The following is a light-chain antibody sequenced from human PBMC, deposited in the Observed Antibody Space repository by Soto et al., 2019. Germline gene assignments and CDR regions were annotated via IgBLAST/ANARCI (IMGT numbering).Light chain of an antibody. CDR2: GVS. V-gene: IGLV2-23*02. CDR1: SSDVGGYNL. Sequence: QSALTQPASVSVSPGQSITISCSGTSSDVGGYNLVSWYQQHPGKAPKLIIFGVSERPSGVSNRFSGSKSANTASLTISGVQAEDEAYYHCCSYAGSSFVFGTGTKVTVL. CDR3: CSYAGSSFV. J-gene: IGLJ1*01.